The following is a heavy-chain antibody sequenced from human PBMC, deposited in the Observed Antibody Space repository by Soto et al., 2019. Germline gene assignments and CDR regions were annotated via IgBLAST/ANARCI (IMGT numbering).Heavy chain of an antibody. D-gene: IGHD1-7*01. CDR1: GFIFDDYA. Sequence: GGSLRLSCAASGFIFDDYAMHWVRQVPGKGLEWVSGISWNSGNIGYADSVKGRFTISRDNAKNSLYLQMNSLRAEDTALFYCAKDIGDLTGTNPLYFDSWGQGTLVTVSS. V-gene: IGHV3-9*01. CDR2: ISWNSGNI. J-gene: IGHJ4*02. CDR3: AKDIGDLTGTNPLYFDS.